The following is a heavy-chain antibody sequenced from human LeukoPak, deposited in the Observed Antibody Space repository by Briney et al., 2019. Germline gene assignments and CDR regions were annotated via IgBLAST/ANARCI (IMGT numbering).Heavy chain of an antibody. D-gene: IGHD3-16*02. Sequence: PSETLSLTCAVSGGSMSSRGYSWSGIRQPPGKALEWIGYIYHSGSTYYNPSLKSRVTMPVDRSKNQLSLNLSSVTAADTAVYYCARGVTSLYFDYWGQGTLVTVSS. V-gene: IGHV4-30-2*01. J-gene: IGHJ4*02. CDR3: ARGVTSLYFDY. CDR2: IYHSGST. CDR1: GGSMSSRGYS.